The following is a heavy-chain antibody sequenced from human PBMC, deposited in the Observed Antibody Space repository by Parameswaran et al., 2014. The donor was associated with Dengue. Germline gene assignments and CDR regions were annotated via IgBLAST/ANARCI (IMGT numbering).Heavy chain of an antibody. V-gene: IGHV3-64*04. CDR3: AREKLATGAFDM. CDR2: ISSNGGST. J-gene: IGHJ3*02. Sequence: VRQAPGKGLEYVSAISSNGGSTYYADSVKGRFTISRDNAKNSVFLQMSSLRDEDTAVYYCAREKLATGAFDMWGQGTMVTVSS.